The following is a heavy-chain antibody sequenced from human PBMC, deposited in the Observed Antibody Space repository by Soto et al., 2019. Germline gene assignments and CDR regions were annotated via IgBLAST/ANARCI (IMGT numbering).Heavy chain of an antibody. CDR2: INHSGST. Sequence: SETLSLTCAVYGGSFSGYYWSWIRQPPGKGLEWIGEINHSGSTNYNPSLKSRVTISVDTSKNQFSLKLGSVTAADTAVYYCARVELGIAAAGKPNYYYYYYGMDVWGQGTTVTVSS. CDR1: GGSFSGYY. D-gene: IGHD6-13*01. CDR3: ARVELGIAAAGKPNYYYYYYGMDV. V-gene: IGHV4-34*01. J-gene: IGHJ6*02.